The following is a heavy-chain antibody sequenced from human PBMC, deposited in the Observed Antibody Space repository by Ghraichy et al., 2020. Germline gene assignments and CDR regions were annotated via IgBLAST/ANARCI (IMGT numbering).Heavy chain of an antibody. CDR3: AREGIAAAGSWYYYYGMDV. V-gene: IGHV1-18*01. CDR2: ISAYNGNT. Sequence: ASVKVSCKASGYTFTSYGISWVRQAPGQGLEWMGWISAYNGNTNYAQKLQGRVTMTTDTSTSTAYMELRSLRSDDTAVYYCAREGIAAAGSWYYYYGMDVWGQGTTVTVSS. CDR1: GYTFTSYG. J-gene: IGHJ6*02. D-gene: IGHD6-13*01.